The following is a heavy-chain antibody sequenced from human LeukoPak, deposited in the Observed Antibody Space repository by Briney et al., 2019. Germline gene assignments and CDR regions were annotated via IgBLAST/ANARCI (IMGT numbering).Heavy chain of an antibody. Sequence: ASVKVSCKASGYTFTSYGISWVRQAPGQGLEWMGWISAYNGNTNYAQKLQGRITMTTDTSTSTACMDLRSLRSDDTAVYYCARDYYDSSGYLRDYWGQGTLVTVSS. CDR3: ARDYYDSSGYLRDY. D-gene: IGHD3-22*01. V-gene: IGHV1-18*01. CDR2: ISAYNGNT. J-gene: IGHJ4*02. CDR1: GYTFTSYG.